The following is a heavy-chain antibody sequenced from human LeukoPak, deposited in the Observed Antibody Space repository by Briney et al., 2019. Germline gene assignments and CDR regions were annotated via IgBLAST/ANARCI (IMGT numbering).Heavy chain of an antibody. D-gene: IGHD1-1*01. CDR3: ARDKGANDMWFDP. Sequence: PSETLSLTCTVSGGSISSYYWSWIRQPPGKGLEWIGYIYYSGSTNYNPSLKSRVTISVDTSKNQFSLKLSSVTAADTAVYYCARDKGANDMWFDPWGQGTLVTVSS. J-gene: IGHJ5*02. CDR1: GGSISSYY. V-gene: IGHV4-59*01. CDR2: IYYSGST.